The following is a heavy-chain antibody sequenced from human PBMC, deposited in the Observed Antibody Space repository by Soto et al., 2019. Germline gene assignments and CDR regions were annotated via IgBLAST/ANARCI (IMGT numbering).Heavy chain of an antibody. CDR3: AGHGGQWLNWFDP. J-gene: IGHJ5*02. CDR1: GFTFSSYD. D-gene: IGHD6-19*01. Sequence: PGGSLRLSCAASGFTFSSYDMNWVRHAPGKGLEWVSYISSSSSTIYYADSVKGRFTTSRDNAKNSLYLQMNSLRAEDTAVYYCAGHGGQWLNWFDPWGQGILVTVSS. CDR2: ISSSSSTI. V-gene: IGHV3-48*01.